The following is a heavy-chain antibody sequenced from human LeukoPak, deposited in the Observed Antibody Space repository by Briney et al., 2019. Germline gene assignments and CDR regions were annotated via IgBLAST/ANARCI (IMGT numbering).Heavy chain of an antibody. D-gene: IGHD2-8*01. Sequence: GGSLRLSCAASGFTFSSYAMSWVRQAPGKGLEWVSAISGSGGGTYYADSVKGRYTISRDNSKNTLYLQMNSLRAEDTAVYYCAKEGEGDIVLMVYAIHFDYWGQGTLVTVSS. CDR2: ISGSGGGT. V-gene: IGHV3-23*01. J-gene: IGHJ4*02. CDR1: GFTFSSYA. CDR3: AKEGEGDIVLMVYAIHFDY.